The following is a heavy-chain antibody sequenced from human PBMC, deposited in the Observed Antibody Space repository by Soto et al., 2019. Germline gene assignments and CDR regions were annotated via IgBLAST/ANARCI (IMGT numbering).Heavy chain of an antibody. CDR3: ARDMYSSSWYFYYYSMDV. D-gene: IGHD6-13*01. CDR1: GFTFSSYA. CDR2: ISGSGGST. J-gene: IGHJ6*02. V-gene: IGHV3-23*01. Sequence: EVQLLESGGGLVQPGGSLRVSCAASGFTFSSYAMSWVRQAPGKGLEWVSAISGSGGSTYYADSVKGRFTISRDNSKNWLYLQMNSLRAEDTAVYYCARDMYSSSWYFYYYSMDVWGQGTTVTVSS.